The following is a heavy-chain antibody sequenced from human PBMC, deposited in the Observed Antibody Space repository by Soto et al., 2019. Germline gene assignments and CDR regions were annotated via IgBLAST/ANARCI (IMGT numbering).Heavy chain of an antibody. CDR3: AHDYCGFSSSPSFDY. CDR2: ISYDGSNK. V-gene: IGHV3-30-3*01. J-gene: IGHJ4*02. Sequence: GSLRLSCAASGFTFSSYAMHWVRQAPGKVLEWVAVISYDGSNKYYADYVKGRFTNSRDNSKNTLYLQMNSLRAEDTAVYYWAHDYCGFSSSPSFDYWGQGTLVTVSS. CDR1: GFTFSSYA. D-gene: IGHD6-6*01.